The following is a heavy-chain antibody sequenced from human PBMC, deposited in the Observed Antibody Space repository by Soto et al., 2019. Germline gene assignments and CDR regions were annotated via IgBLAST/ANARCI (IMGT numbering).Heavy chain of an antibody. Sequence: VQLVESGGGLVQPGRSLRLSCAASGFTFDDYAMHWVRQAPGKGLEWVSGISWNSGSIGYADSVKGRFTISRDNAKNSLYLQMNSLRAEDTALYYCAKSWRYLDWFDPWGQGTLVTVSS. J-gene: IGHJ5*02. CDR1: GFTFDDYA. CDR2: ISWNSGSI. V-gene: IGHV3-9*01. CDR3: AKSWRYLDWFDP. D-gene: IGHD1-20*01.